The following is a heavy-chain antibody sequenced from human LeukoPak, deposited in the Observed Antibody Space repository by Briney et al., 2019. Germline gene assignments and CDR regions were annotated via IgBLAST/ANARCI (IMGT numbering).Heavy chain of an antibody. CDR3: ARGHNYYGMDV. J-gene: IGHJ6*02. V-gene: IGHV1-8*01. CDR1: GYTFTSYD. CDR2: MNPNSGNT. Sequence: ASVKVSCKASGYTFTSYDINWVRQAPGQGLEWMGWMNPNSGNTGYAQKFQGRVTMTRNNYISTAYMELSSLRSEDTAVYYCARGHNYYGMDVWGQGTTVTVSS.